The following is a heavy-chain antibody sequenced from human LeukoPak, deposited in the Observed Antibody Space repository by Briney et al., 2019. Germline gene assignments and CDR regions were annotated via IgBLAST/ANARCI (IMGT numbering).Heavy chain of an antibody. CDR1: GGSFSGYY. J-gene: IGHJ4*02. CDR2: INHSGST. CDR3: ASKYSSRYWKTFDY. Sequence: SETLSLTCAVYGGSFSGYYWSWIRQPPGKGLEWIGEINHSGSTNYNPSLKSRVTISVDTSKNQFSLKLSSVTAADTAVYYCASKYSSRYWKTFDYWGQGTLVTVSS. D-gene: IGHD6-13*01. V-gene: IGHV4-34*01.